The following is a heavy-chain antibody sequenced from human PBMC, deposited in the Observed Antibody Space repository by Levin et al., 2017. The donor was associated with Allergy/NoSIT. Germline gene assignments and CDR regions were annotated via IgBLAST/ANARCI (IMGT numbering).Heavy chain of an antibody. J-gene: IGHJ4*02. CDR2: IYYSGST. V-gene: IGHV4-59*01. Sequence: PSETLSLTCTVSDDSITNYYWTWIRQPSGKGLEWIGYIYYSGSTNHNPSLKSRVTISLDTSKNQFSLRLSSVTAADTAVYYCARVSSGRYYYFDSWGQGTLLTVSS. CDR3: ARVSSGRYYYFDS. CDR1: DDSITNYY. D-gene: IGHD1-26*01.